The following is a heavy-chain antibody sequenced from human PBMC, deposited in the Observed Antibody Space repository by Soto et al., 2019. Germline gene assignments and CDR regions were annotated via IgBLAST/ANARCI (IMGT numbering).Heavy chain of an antibody. V-gene: IGHV4-59*01. J-gene: IGHJ6*02. CDR2: IYYSGST. CDR1: GGSISSYY. Sequence: SETLSLTCTVSGGSISSYYWSWIRQPPGKGLEWIGYIYYSGSTNYNPSLKSRVTISVDTSKNQFSLKLSSVTAADTAVYYCARDRITMVRGVIMRDYYGMDVRGQGTTVTVSS. D-gene: IGHD3-10*01. CDR3: ARDRITMVRGVIMRDYYGMDV.